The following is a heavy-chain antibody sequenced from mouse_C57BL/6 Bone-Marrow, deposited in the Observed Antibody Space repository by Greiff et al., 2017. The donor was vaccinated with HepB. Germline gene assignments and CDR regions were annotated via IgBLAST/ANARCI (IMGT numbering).Heavy chain of an antibody. CDR3: ARSHYYYGSSYYAMDY. CDR2: IKPSNGGT. D-gene: IGHD1-1*01. CDR1: GYTFTSYW. J-gene: IGHJ4*01. Sequence: QVQLQQPGTELVKPGASVKLSCKASGYTFTSYWMHWVKQRRGQGLEWIGNIKPSNGGTNYNEKFKSKATLTVDKSSSTAYKQLSSLTSEDSAVYYCARSHYYYGSSYYAMDYWGQGTSVTVSS. V-gene: IGHV1-53*01.